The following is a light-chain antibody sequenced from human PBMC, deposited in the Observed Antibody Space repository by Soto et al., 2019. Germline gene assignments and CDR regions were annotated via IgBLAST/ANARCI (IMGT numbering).Light chain of an antibody. CDR1: QTVTSNY. Sequence: EIVLTQSPGTLSLSPGERATLSCRASQTVTSNYLAWYQRKPGQAPRLLIYGASSRATDIPDRFSGSGSGTDFTLTITRLEPEDVAVYFCQQYAGSPSTFGQGTKVEI. V-gene: IGKV3-20*01. J-gene: IGKJ1*01. CDR2: GAS. CDR3: QQYAGSPST.